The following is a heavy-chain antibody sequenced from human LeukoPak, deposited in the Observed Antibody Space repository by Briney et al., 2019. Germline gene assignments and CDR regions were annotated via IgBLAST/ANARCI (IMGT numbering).Heavy chain of an antibody. CDR2: IYYSGST. D-gene: IGHD6-19*01. J-gene: IGHJ6*02. Sequence: SETLSLTCTVSGGSISSYYWSWIRQPPGKGLEWIGYIYYSGSTNYNPSLKSRVTISVDTSKNQFSLKLSSVTAADTAVYYCARDLSSGWCLGGMDVWGQGTTVTVSS. CDR1: GGSISSYY. CDR3: ARDLSSGWCLGGMDV. V-gene: IGHV4-59*01.